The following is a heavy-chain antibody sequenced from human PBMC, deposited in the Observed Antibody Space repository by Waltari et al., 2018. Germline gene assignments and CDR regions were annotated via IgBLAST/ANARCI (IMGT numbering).Heavy chain of an antibody. Sequence: QVQLQESGPGLVKPSETLSLPCTVPGGSFTSHYWSWIRQPAGKGLEWIGRIYTSGSTNYNPSLKSRVTMSVDTSKNQFSLKLSSVTAADTAVYYCARGDYYYYMDVWGKGTTVTVSS. CDR3: ARGDYYYYMDV. J-gene: IGHJ6*03. CDR2: IYTSGST. V-gene: IGHV4-4*07. CDR1: GGSFTSHY.